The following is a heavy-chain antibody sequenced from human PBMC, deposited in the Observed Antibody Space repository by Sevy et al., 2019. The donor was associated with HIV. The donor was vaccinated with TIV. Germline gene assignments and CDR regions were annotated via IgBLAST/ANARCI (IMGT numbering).Heavy chain of an antibody. CDR3: ARERSGAYERYFYGMDV. D-gene: IGHD6-19*01. CDR2: IYSGGST. Sequence: GGSLRLSCAASGFNVNSNYMSWVRQAPGKGLEWVSVIYSGGSTYYADSVKGRFIISRDNSKNTMYLQMNSLRAEDTAVYYCARERSGAYERYFYGMDVWGQGTTVTVSS. J-gene: IGHJ6*02. CDR1: GFNVNSNY. V-gene: IGHV3-53*01.